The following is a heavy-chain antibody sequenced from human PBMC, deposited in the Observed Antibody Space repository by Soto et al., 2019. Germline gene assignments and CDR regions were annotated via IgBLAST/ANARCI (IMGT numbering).Heavy chain of an antibody. Sequence: DVQLVESGGGLVQPGGSLRLSCAASGFPFTTYWMHWVRQAPGKGLVWVSRINPDETTATYADSVEGRFTISRDNAKNTLYLEMNSLRAEDTAVYYCTGETFGARDYWGQGTLVTVSS. J-gene: IGHJ4*02. CDR2: INPDETTA. V-gene: IGHV3-74*01. CDR3: TGETFGARDY. D-gene: IGHD3-10*01. CDR1: GFPFTTYW.